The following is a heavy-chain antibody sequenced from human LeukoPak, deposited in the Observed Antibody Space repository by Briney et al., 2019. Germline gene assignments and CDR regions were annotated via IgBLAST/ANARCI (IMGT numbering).Heavy chain of an antibody. V-gene: IGHV1-18*01. CDR2: ISAYNGNT. Sequence: ASVRVSYKASGYTFTIYGISWVRQAPGQGLEWMGWISAYNGNTNYAQKLQGRVTMTTDTSTSTAYMELRSLRSDDTAVYYCARRQLRYFDWLPGNSFDPWGQGTLVTVSS. CDR3: ARRQLRYFDWLPGNSFDP. CDR1: GYTFTIYG. D-gene: IGHD3-9*01. J-gene: IGHJ5*02.